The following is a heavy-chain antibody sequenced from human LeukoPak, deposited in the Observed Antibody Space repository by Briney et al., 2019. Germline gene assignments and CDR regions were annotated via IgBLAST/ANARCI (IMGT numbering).Heavy chain of an antibody. CDR3: ARDAGSSPFDY. CDR2: IWYDGSNQ. Sequence: PGRSLRLSCAASGFTFSNYGMHWVRQAPGKGLEWVAVIWYDGSNQYYADSVRGRFTISRDNSKNTLYLELNSLRVEDTAVYYCARDAGSSPFDYWGQGTLVTVSS. J-gene: IGHJ4*02. CDR1: GFTFSNYG. D-gene: IGHD1-26*01. V-gene: IGHV3-33*01.